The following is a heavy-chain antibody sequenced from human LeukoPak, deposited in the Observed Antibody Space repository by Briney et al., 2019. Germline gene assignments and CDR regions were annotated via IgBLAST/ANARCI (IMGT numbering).Heavy chain of an antibody. Sequence: GASVKVSCKASGYIFTSYDINWGRQTPGQGVECMGCINPISGITDYAQKFQGRVTMTRNTSISTPYMGLSSLRSEDTAVYYCARGDTAFDYWGQGTLVTVSS. CDR3: ARGDTAFDY. D-gene: IGHD5-18*01. V-gene: IGHV1-8*01. CDR2: INPISGIT. CDR1: GYIFTSYD. J-gene: IGHJ4*01.